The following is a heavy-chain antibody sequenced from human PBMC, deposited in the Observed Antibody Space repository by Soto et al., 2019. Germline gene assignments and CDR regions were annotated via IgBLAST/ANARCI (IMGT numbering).Heavy chain of an antibody. Sequence: GGSLRLSCAASGFTFSSYAMHWVRQAPGKGLEWVAVISYDGSNKYYADSVKGRFTISRDNSKNTLYLQMNSLRAEDTAVYYCARAHSDYDGSGTAVIDIWGQGTMVTVS. CDR1: GFTFSSYA. CDR3: ARAHSDYDGSGTAVIDI. J-gene: IGHJ3*02. D-gene: IGHD3-10*01. CDR2: ISYDGSNK. V-gene: IGHV3-30-3*01.